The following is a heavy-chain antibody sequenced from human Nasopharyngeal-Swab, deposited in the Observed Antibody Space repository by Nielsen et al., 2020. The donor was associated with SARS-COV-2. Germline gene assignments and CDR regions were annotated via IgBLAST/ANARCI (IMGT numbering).Heavy chain of an antibody. CDR2: IYPGDSDT. CDR3: AREGPAIWFGEYETSKSGMDV. Sequence: VRQMPGKGLEWMGIIYPGDSDTRYSPSFQGQVTISADKSISTAYLQWSSLKASDTAVYYCAREGPAIWFGEYETSKSGMDVWGQGTTVTVSS. J-gene: IGHJ6*02. D-gene: IGHD3-10*01. V-gene: IGHV5-51*01.